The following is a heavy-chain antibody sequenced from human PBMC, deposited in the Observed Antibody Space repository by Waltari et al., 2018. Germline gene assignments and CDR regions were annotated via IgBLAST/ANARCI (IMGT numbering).Heavy chain of an antibody. V-gene: IGHV4-38-2*02. J-gene: IGHJ5*02. CDR2: IYHTGST. D-gene: IGHD3-3*01. Sequence: QVQLQESGPGLVTPSETLSLTCKVSGYPISSNYYWGWIRPPPGKGPEGIGAIYHTGSTYYHPSLKSRVTISVDTSKNQFSLNLNSVTAADTAVYYCARGAYHDFWSGDYPYNWFDPWGQGTLVTVSS. CDR3: ARGAYHDFWSGDYPYNWFDP. CDR1: GYPISSNYY.